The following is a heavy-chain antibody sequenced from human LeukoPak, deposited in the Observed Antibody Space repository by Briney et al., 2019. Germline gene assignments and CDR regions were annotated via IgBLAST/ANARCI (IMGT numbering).Heavy chain of an antibody. CDR2: IYYSGST. Sequence: PSETLSLTCTVSGGSISSYYWSWIRQPPGKGLEWIGYIYYSGSTNYNPSLKSRVTISVDTSKNQFSLKLSSVTAADTAVYYCARTISGSYHYYYYYMDVWGKGTTVTISS. D-gene: IGHD1-26*01. CDR3: ARTISGSYHYYYYYMDV. J-gene: IGHJ6*03. V-gene: IGHV4-59*01. CDR1: GGSISSYY.